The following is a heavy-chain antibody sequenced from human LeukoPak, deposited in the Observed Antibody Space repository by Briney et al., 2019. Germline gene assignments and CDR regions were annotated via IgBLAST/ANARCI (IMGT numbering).Heavy chain of an antibody. Sequence: SETLSLTCTVSGASFSSSTYYWGWIRQPPGKGLEWIGSIYYSGSTNYNPSLKSRVTISVDTSKNQFSLKLSSVTAADTAVYYCARDRARWLQSSPFDYWGQGTLVTVSS. CDR2: IYYSGST. V-gene: IGHV4-39*07. CDR1: GASFSSSTYY. J-gene: IGHJ4*02. D-gene: IGHD5-24*01. CDR3: ARDRARWLQSSPFDY.